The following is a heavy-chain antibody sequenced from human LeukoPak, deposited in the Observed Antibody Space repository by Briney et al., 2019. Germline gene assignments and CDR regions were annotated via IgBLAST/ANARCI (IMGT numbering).Heavy chain of an antibody. J-gene: IGHJ6*02. CDR3: TRGGITIFGVVIIRDYYGMDV. CDR1: GYTFTSYA. Sequence: ASVKVSCKASGYTFTSYAMHWVRQAPGPRLEWMGWINAGNGNTKYSQKFQGRVTITRDTSASTAYMGLSSLRSEDTAVYYCTRGGITIFGVVIIRDYYGMDVWGQGTTVTVSS. D-gene: IGHD3-3*01. CDR2: INAGNGNT. V-gene: IGHV1-3*01.